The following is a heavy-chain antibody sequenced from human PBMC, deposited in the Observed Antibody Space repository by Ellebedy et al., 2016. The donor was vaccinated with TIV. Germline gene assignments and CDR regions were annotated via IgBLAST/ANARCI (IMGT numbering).Heavy chain of an antibody. CDR2: INPNSGGT. CDR3: ARFSRVYDSSGYNWFDP. V-gene: IGHV1-2*04. CDR1: GYTFTGYY. D-gene: IGHD3-22*01. J-gene: IGHJ5*02. Sequence: AASVKVSCKASGYTFTGYYMHWVRQAPGQGLEWMGWINPNSGGTNYAQKFQGWVTITRDTSASTAYMELSSLRSEDTAVYYCARFSRVYDSSGYNWFDPWGQGTLGTVSS.